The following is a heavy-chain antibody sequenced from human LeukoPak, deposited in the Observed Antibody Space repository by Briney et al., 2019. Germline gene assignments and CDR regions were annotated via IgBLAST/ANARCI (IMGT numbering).Heavy chain of an antibody. V-gene: IGHV3-23*01. J-gene: IGHJ3*01. D-gene: IGHD5-24*01. CDR2: IGASGEST. CDR3: AKDIQLST. CDR1: GFXFSNYA. Sequence: GGSLRLSCAASGFXFSNYAITWVRQAPGKGLEWVSLIGASGESTYYADSVKGRFTISRDNSKNTLSLQMNSLRVEDTAMYFCAKDIQLSTWGLGTMVTVSS.